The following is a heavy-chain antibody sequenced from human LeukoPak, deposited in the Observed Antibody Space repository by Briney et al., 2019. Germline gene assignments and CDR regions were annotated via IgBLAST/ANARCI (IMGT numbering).Heavy chain of an antibody. CDR1: GFTFSDYY. V-gene: IGHV3-11*05. CDR2: ISSSSSYT. CDR3: ARDIYCSSTSCYGGVDY. D-gene: IGHD2-2*01. Sequence: PGGSLRLSCAAPGFTFSDYYMSWIRQAPGKGLEWVSYISSSSSYTNYADSVKGRFTISRDNAKNSLYLQMNSLRAEDTAVYYCARDIYCSSTSCYGGVDYWGQGTLVTVSS. J-gene: IGHJ4*02.